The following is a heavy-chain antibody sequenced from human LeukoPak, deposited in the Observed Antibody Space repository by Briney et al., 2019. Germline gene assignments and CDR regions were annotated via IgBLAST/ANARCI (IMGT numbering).Heavy chain of an antibody. J-gene: IGHJ6*03. CDR3: ASGSYGSGFYYFYYMDV. CDR1: GFTFDDYG. D-gene: IGHD3-10*01. Sequence: GGSLRLSCAVSGFTFDDYGMSWVRQAPGKGLEWVSGIKWSGGSTGYADSVKGRFTISRDNAKNSLYLQMNSLRAEDTAVYYCASGSYGSGFYYFYYMDVWGKGTTVTVSS. CDR2: IKWSGGST. V-gene: IGHV3-20*04.